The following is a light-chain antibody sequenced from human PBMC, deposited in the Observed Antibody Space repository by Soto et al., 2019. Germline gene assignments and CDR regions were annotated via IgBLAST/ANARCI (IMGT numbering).Light chain of an antibody. CDR1: QGMSSY. V-gene: IGKV1-9*01. CDR3: QQLNSYPPS. CDR2: AAS. Sequence: DIHLTQSPSFLYASVGDRVTITCRVSQGMSSYLAWYQQKPGKAPKLLMYAASTLQSGVPSRFSGSGSGTDITVTYSSLQPEDFATYYCQQLNSYPPSFGGGTKVEIK. J-gene: IGKJ4*01.